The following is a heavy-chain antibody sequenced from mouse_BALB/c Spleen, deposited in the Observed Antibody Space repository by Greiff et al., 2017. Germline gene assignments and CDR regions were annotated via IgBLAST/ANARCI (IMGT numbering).Heavy chain of an antibody. Sequence: LQESGPGLVKPSQSLSLTCSVTGYSITSGYYWNWIRQFPGNKLEWMGYISYDGSNNYNPSLKNRISITRDTSKNQFFLKLNSVTTEDTATYYCARDGNYGFAYWGQGTLVTVSA. J-gene: IGHJ3*01. CDR1: GYSITSGYY. D-gene: IGHD2-1*01. CDR2: ISYDGSN. CDR3: ARDGNYGFAY. V-gene: IGHV3-6*02.